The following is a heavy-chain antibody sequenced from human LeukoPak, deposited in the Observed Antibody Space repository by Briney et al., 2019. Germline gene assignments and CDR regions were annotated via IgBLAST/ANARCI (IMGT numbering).Heavy chain of an antibody. J-gene: IGHJ3*02. CDR2: INSNSGGT. CDR3: ARLQMLRIAAARGFAFDI. D-gene: IGHD6-13*01. CDR1: GYSFTDYY. Sequence: ASVKVSCKASGYSFTDYYMHWVRQGPGQGLEWMGWINSNSGGTRYAQKFQDRVTMTRDTSISTAYMELRRLTSDDTATYYCARLQMLRIAAARGFAFDIWGQGTVVTVSS. V-gene: IGHV1-2*02.